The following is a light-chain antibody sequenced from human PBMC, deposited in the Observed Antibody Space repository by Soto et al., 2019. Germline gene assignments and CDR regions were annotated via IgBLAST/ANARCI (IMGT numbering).Light chain of an antibody. Sequence: EIVPTLYRATLSVAAEERASRCSRASQSVSIKLAWYQQKPGQAPRLLIYGASSRATGIPDRFSGSASRTHLTLSISSLELEDFAVYLCKHYGSPPPVNFGQGTRLEIK. CDR1: QSVSIK. J-gene: IGKJ5*01. CDR2: GAS. V-gene: IGKV3-20*01. CDR3: KHYGSPPPVN.